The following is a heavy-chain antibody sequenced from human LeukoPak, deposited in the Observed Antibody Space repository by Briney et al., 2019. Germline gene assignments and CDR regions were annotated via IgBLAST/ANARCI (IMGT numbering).Heavy chain of an antibody. J-gene: IGHJ3*02. V-gene: IGHV4-59*08. CDR1: GGSISSYY. Sequence: SETLSLTCTVSGGSISSYYWSWIRQPAGKGLEWIGYIYYSGSTNYNPSLKSRVTISVDTSKNQFSLKLSSVTAADTAVYYCARHVRRRAVAVPWCAFDIWGQGTMVTVSS. CDR2: IYYSGST. CDR3: ARHVRRRAVAVPWCAFDI. D-gene: IGHD6-19*01.